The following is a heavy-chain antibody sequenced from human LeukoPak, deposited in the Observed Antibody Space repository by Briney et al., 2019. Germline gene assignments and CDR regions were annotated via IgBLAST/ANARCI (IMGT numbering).Heavy chain of an antibody. Sequence: GGSLRLSCAASGFTSNDFAMTWVRQAPGKGLEWVSSIGDAGTYYADSVKGRFTISRDNSKNMLYLQLNSLRAGDTAMYYCAKNLGPFDVRGQGTMVTVSS. D-gene: IGHD3-16*01. CDR2: IGDAGT. V-gene: IGHV3-23*01. J-gene: IGHJ3*01. CDR1: GFTSNDFA. CDR3: AKNLGPFDV.